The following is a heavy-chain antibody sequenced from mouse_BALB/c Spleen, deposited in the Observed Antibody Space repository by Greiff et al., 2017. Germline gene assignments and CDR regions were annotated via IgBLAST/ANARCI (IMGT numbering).Heavy chain of an antibody. Sequence: EVKLVESGGGLVKPGGSLKLSCAASGFTFSSYTMSWVRQTPEKRLEWVATISSGGGNTYYPDSVKGRFTISRDNAKNNLYLQMSSLRSEDTALYYCARWFYGPDYWGQGTTLTVSS. J-gene: IGHJ2*01. CDR1: GFTFSSYT. D-gene: IGHD1-1*02. CDR2: ISSGGGNT. V-gene: IGHV5-9*03. CDR3: ARWFYGPDY.